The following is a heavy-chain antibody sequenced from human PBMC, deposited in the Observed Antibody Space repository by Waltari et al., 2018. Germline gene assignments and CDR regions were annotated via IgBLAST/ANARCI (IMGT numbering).Heavy chain of an antibody. J-gene: IGHJ4*02. V-gene: IGHV4-39*01. CDR2: SHYSGST. Sequence: QLQLQESGPGLVTPSETLSLTCPVSGVPLSSSSYYWGWTRQPPGKGLEWIGSSHYSGSTYYNQSLKSRVTISVDTSKNQFSLKLSSVTAADTAVYYCARAGYSSGCDFDYWGQGTLVTVSS. CDR3: ARAGYSSGCDFDY. D-gene: IGHD6-19*01. CDR1: GVPLSSSSYY.